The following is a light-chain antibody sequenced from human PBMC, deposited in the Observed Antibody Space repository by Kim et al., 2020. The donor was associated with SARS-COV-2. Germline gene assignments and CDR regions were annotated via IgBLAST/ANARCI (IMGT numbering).Light chain of an antibody. CDR3: QQSYGSPPT. CDR2: AAS. Sequence: LSASVGDRVTITCRASQNINRYLNWYQHKPGKVPKLLISAASTLQTGVPSRFSGSGSGTDFTLTINSLQPEDFATYYCQQSYGSPPTFGQGTRLEI. V-gene: IGKV1-39*01. J-gene: IGKJ2*01. CDR1: QNINRY.